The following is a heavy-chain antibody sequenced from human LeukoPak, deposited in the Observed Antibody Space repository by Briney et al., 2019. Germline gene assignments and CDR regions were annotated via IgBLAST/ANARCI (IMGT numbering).Heavy chain of an antibody. CDR2: IKQDGSEK. CDR1: GFTLSELW. D-gene: IGHD6-19*01. J-gene: IGHJ4*02. CDR3: VGGYGWLPDY. V-gene: IGHV3-7*04. Sequence: PGGSLRLSCVASGFTLSELWMNWVRQAPGKGLEWVANIKQDGSEKTYVDSVKGRFTISRDNAKNSVYLQMNSLRVEDTAVYYCVGGYGWLPDYWGQGTLVTVSS.